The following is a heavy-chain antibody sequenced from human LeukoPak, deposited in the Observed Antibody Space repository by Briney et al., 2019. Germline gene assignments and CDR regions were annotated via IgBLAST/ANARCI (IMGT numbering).Heavy chain of an antibody. CDR2: ISSSSSYI. J-gene: IGHJ4*02. V-gene: IGHV3-21*01. CDR1: GFTFSSYS. CDR3: ARERGYSYGLYYFDY. D-gene: IGHD5-18*01. Sequence: GGSLRLSCAASGFTFSSYSMNWVRQAPGKGLEWVSSISSSSSYIYYADSVKGRFTISRDNAKNSLYLQMNSLRAEDTAVYYCARERGYSYGLYYFDYWGQGTLVTVSS.